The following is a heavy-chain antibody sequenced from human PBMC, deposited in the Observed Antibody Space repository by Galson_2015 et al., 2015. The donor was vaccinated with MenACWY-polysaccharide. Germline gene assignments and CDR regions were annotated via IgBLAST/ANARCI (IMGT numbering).Heavy chain of an antibody. J-gene: IGHJ6*02. CDR1: GFTFSTYA. D-gene: IGHD2-2*01. CDR3: AREYCSRTTCFGMDV. V-gene: IGHV3-30*04. CDR2: ISYDGSNK. Sequence: SLRLSCAASGFTFSTYAMHWVRQAPGKGLEWVTVISYDGSNKYYADSVKGRFTISRDSSQNSFYLQMSSLRADDTAVYYCAREYCSRTTCFGMDVRGQGTTVTVFS.